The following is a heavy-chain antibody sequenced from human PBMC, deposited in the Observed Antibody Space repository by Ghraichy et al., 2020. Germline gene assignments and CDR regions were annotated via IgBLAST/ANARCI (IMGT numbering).Heavy chain of an antibody. J-gene: IGHJ4*02. CDR2: ISSSSSYI. CDR3: ARGPYGSGSYFPDY. D-gene: IGHD3-10*01. Sequence: GGSLRLSCAASGFTFSSYSMNWVRQAPGKGLEWVSSISSSSSYIYYADSVKGRFTISRDNAKNSLYLQMNSLRAEDTAVYYCARGPYGSGSYFPDYWGQGTLVTVSS. V-gene: IGHV3-21*01. CDR1: GFTFSSYS.